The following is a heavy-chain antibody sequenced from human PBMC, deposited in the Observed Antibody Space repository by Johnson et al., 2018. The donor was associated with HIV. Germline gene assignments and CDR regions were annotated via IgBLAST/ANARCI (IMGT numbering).Heavy chain of an antibody. V-gene: IGHV3-15*01. CDR1: QFTLSRDN. D-gene: IGHD1-26*01. Sequence: VQLVESGGGLAQPAWSPRLSCAASQFTLSRDNMNCVRQAPGKGLEWVGRIKSKTDGGTTDYAAPVNGRFTLSRDDSKNSLHLQINSLKTEDTAVYYCTTDPYGGRRVAFDIWGQGTMVTVSS. CDR3: TTDPYGGRRVAFDI. CDR2: IKSKTDGGTT. J-gene: IGHJ3*02.